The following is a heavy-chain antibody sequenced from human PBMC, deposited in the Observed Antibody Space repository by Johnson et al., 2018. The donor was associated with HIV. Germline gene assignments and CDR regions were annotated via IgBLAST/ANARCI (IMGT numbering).Heavy chain of an antibody. V-gene: IGHV3-15*01. CDR3: TTDVPAAAPWDDAFDI. J-gene: IGHJ3*02. Sequence: VQLVESGGGLVKPGGSLRLSCAASGFTFSNAWMSWVRQAPGKGLELVGRIKSKTDGGTTDYAAPVKGRFTISRDDSKNTLYLQMNSLKTEDTAVYYCTTDVPAAAPWDDAFDIWGQGTMVTVSS. D-gene: IGHD2-2*01. CDR2: IKSKTDGGTT. CDR1: GFTFSNAW.